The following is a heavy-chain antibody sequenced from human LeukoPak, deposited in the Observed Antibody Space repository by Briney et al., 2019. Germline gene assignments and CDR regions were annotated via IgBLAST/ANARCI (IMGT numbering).Heavy chain of an antibody. D-gene: IGHD6-13*01. V-gene: IGHV3-21*01. J-gene: IGHJ6*02. CDR3: AREVAAAGTLEYYYYYGMDV. CDR1: GFTFSSYS. Sequence: PGGSLRLSCAASGFTFSSYSMNWVRQAPGKGLEWVSSISSSCSYIYYADSVKGRFTISRDNAKNSLYLQMNSLRAEDTAVYYCAREVAAAGTLEYYYYYGMDVWGQGTTVTVSS. CDR2: ISSSCSYI.